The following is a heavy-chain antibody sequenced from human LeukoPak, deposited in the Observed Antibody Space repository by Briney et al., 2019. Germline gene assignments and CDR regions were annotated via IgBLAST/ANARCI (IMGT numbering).Heavy chain of an antibody. D-gene: IGHD4-17*01. Sequence: SGGSLRLSCAASGFTFSNAWMSWVRQAPGKGLEWVGRIKSKTDGGTTDYAAPVKGRFTISRDDSKNTLYLQMNSLKTEDTAVYYCTTGWLGNYGDTDFDYWGQGTLVTVSS. J-gene: IGHJ4*02. CDR3: TTGWLGNYGDTDFDY. V-gene: IGHV3-15*01. CDR2: IKSKTDGGTT. CDR1: GFTFSNAW.